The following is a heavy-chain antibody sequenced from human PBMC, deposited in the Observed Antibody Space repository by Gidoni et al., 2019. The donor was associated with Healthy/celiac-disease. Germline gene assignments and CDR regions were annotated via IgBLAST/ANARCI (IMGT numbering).Heavy chain of an antibody. D-gene: IGHD5-18*01. Sequence: EVQLVESGGGLVQPGRSLRLSCAASGFTFDDYAMHWVRQAPGKGLEWVSGISWNSGSIGYADSVKGRFTISRDNAKNSLYLQMNSLRAEDTALYYCAKVHSYGYRAHYDYGMDVWGQGTTVTVSS. CDR2: ISWNSGSI. J-gene: IGHJ6*02. CDR3: AKVHSYGYRAHYDYGMDV. V-gene: IGHV3-9*01. CDR1: GFTFDDYA.